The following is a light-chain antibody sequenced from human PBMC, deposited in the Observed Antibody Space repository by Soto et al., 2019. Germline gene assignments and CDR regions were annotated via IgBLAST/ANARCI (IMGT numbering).Light chain of an antibody. CDR2: KAS. V-gene: IGKV1-5*03. CDR1: QSISSW. Sequence: DIQMTQSPSTLSASVGDRVTITCRASQSISSWLAWYQQKPGKAPKLLIYKASSLESGVPSRFSGCGSGKEFTLHISSMQHDDFATYYCQQYNSYPWTFGQGTKVEIK. CDR3: QQYNSYPWT. J-gene: IGKJ1*01.